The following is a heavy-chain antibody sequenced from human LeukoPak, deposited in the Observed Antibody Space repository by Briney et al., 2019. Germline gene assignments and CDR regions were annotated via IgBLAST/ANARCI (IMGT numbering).Heavy chain of an antibody. CDR1: GGSISPYY. CDR2: IYYSGST. Sequence: SETLSLTCTVSGGSISPYYWSWIRQPPGKGLEWIGYIYYSGSTNYNPSLKSRVTISVDTSKNQFSLKLSSVTAADTAVYYCARGGSGWGFGYWGQGTLVTVSS. J-gene: IGHJ4*02. D-gene: IGHD6-19*01. V-gene: IGHV4-59*01. CDR3: ARGGSGWGFGY.